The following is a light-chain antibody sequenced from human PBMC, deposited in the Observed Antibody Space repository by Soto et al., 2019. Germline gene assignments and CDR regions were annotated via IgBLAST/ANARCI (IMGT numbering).Light chain of an antibody. CDR1: QSISSY. CDR3: QQSYSTPFFT. V-gene: IGKV1-39*01. CDR2: AAS. J-gene: IGKJ4*01. Sequence: DIQMTQSPSSLSASVGDRVTITCRASQSISSYLNWYQQKPGKAPKLLIYAASSLQSGVPSRFSGSGSGTDFTLTISSLQPEDFAPYYCQQSYSTPFFTFGGGTKVEIK.